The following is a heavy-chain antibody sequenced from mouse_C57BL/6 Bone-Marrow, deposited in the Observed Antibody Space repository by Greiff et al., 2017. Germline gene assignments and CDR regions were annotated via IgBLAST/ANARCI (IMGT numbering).Heavy chain of an antibody. CDR3: ARTGTGFDY. D-gene: IGHD4-1*01. J-gene: IGHJ2*01. Sequence: QVQLKESGAELVRPGTSVKMSCKASGYTFTNYWIGWAKQRPGHGLEWIGDIYPGGGYTNYNEKFKGKATLTADKASSTAYMQFSSLTSEDSAIYYCARTGTGFDYWGQGTALTVSS. V-gene: IGHV1-63*01. CDR2: IYPGGGYT. CDR1: GYTFTNYW.